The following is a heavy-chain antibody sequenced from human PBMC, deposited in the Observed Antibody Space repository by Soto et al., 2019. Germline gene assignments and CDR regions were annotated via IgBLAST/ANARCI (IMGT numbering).Heavy chain of an antibody. CDR1: GGSISSGGYY. J-gene: IGHJ6*02. CDR3: ARDGYSSSWWGDYYYYYGMDV. D-gene: IGHD6-13*01. Sequence: QVQLQESGPGLVKPSQTLSLTCTVSGGSISSGGYYWSWIRQHPGKGLEWIGYIYYSGSTYYNPSRKSRVTISVDTSKNQFSLKLSSVTAADTAVYYCARDGYSSSWWGDYYYYYGMDVWGQGTTVTVSS. V-gene: IGHV4-31*03. CDR2: IYYSGST.